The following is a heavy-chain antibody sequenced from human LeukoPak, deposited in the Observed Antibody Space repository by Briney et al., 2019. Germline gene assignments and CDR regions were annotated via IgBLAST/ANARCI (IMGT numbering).Heavy chain of an antibody. Sequence: GGSLRLSCAVSGFNFRDHWMDWVRQAPGKGLEWVGHIKNDGSETYYLDSLKGRFSISRDNTNNALYLQMNSLRVEDTAVYYCVKNDGWFHLAQWGQGTLVTASS. J-gene: IGHJ4*02. V-gene: IGHV3-7*03. CDR3: VKNDGWFHLAQ. CDR2: IKNDGSET. CDR1: GFNFRDHW. D-gene: IGHD6-19*01.